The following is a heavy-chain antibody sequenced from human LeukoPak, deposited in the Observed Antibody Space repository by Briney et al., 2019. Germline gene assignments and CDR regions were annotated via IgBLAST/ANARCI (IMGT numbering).Heavy chain of an antibody. Sequence: SETLSLTCTVSGRSISSYYWSWIRQPPGKGLEWIGYIYYSGSTNYNPSLKSRVTISVDTSKNQFSLKLSSVSAADTAVYYFARTLRPDRSGYYRDAFDIWGQGTMVTVSS. D-gene: IGHD3-22*01. CDR1: GRSISSYY. J-gene: IGHJ3*02. CDR3: ARTLRPDRSGYYRDAFDI. V-gene: IGHV4-59*01. CDR2: IYYSGST.